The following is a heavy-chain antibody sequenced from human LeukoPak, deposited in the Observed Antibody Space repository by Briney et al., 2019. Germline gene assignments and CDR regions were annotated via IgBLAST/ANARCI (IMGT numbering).Heavy chain of an antibody. CDR1: GFTFSSYA. D-gene: IGHD1-26*01. CDR3: TGLGATAYYYYGMDV. Sequence: GGSLRLSCAASGFTFSSYAMSWVRQAPGKGLEWVSAISGSGGSTYYADSVRGRFTISRDNSKNTLYLQMNSLRAEGTAVYYCTGLGATAYYYYGMDVWGQGTTVTVSS. J-gene: IGHJ6*02. CDR2: ISGSGGST. V-gene: IGHV3-23*01.